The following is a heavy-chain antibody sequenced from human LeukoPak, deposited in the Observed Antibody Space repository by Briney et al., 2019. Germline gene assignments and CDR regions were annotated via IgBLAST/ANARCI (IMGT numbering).Heavy chain of an antibody. Sequence: ASVKVSCKASGYTFTFYDIQWVRQAAGQGLEWMGWRNPHSGNTGYARKFLGRITLTRNTSTSMAYMEPTSLKSEDTAVYYCARGRRDVFDIWGQGTTVTVS. J-gene: IGHJ3*02. V-gene: IGHV1-8*03. CDR2: RNPHSGNT. CDR1: GYTFTFYD. CDR3: ARGRRDVFDI.